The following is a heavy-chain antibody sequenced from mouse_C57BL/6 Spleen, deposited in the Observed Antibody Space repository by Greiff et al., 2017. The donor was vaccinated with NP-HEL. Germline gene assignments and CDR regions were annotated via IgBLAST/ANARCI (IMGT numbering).Heavy chain of an antibody. D-gene: IGHD3-2*02. CDR3: ASGGQLRLRGYFDY. V-gene: IGHV1-64*01. CDR2: IHPNSGST. CDR1: GYTFTSYW. Sequence: QVQLKQPGAELVKPGASVKLSCKASGYTFTSYWMHWVKQRPGQGLEWIGMIHPNSGSTNYNEKFKSKATLTVDKSSSTAYMQLSSLTSEDSAVYYCASGGQLRLRGYFDYWGQGTTLTVSS. J-gene: IGHJ2*01.